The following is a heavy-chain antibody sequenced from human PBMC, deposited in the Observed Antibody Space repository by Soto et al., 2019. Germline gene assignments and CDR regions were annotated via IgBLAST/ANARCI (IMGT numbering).Heavy chain of an antibody. CDR1: GFTFSSYW. J-gene: IGHJ3*02. V-gene: IGHV3-7*05. CDR3: ARERGYDFWSGPDAFDI. D-gene: IGHD3-3*01. Sequence: EVQLVESGGGLVQPGGSLRLSCAASGFTFSSYWMSWVRQAPGKGLEWVANIKQDGSEKYYVDSVKGRFTISRDNAKNSLYLQMNRLRAEDTAVYYCARERGYDFWSGPDAFDIWGQGTMVTVSS. CDR2: IKQDGSEK.